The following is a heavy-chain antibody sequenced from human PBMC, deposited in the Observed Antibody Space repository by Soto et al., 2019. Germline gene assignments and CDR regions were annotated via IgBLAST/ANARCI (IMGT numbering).Heavy chain of an antibody. J-gene: IGHJ4*02. D-gene: IGHD6-13*01. Sequence: SVKVSCKXSGGTFSSYAISWVRQAPGQGLEWMGGIIPIFGTANYAQKFQGRVTITADESTSTAYMELSSLRSEDTAVYYCASSPGSSWYSFDYWGQGTLVTVS. V-gene: IGHV1-69*13. CDR3: ASSPGSSWYSFDY. CDR2: IIPIFGTA. CDR1: GGTFSSYA.